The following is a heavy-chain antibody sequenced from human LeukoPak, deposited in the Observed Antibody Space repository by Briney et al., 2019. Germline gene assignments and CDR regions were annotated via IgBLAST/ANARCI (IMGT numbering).Heavy chain of an antibody. V-gene: IGHV4-59*01. D-gene: IGHD2-2*01. CDR3: ARKYCSSTSCHAYNWFDP. CDR2: IYYSGST. Sequence: SETLSLTCTVSGGSISSYYWSCIRQPPRKGLECIGYIYYSGSTNYNPSPKSRVTISVDTPTNQFSLKLSSVTAADTAVYYCARKYCSSTSCHAYNWFDPWGQGTLVSVSS. J-gene: IGHJ5*02. CDR1: GGSISSYY.